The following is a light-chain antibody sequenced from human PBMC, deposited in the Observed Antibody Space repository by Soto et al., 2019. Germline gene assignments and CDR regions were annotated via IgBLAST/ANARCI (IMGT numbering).Light chain of an antibody. CDR3: QQRFNWPWT. Sequence: ELVLTQSPATLSLSPGERATLSCRASQSVNKYLAWFQQKLGQPPRLLIYDTSNRATGIPPRFSGSGSGTDFTLIISSLEPEDFAVYYCQQRFNWPWTFGQGTKVDIK. CDR1: QSVNKY. V-gene: IGKV3-11*01. CDR2: DTS. J-gene: IGKJ1*01.